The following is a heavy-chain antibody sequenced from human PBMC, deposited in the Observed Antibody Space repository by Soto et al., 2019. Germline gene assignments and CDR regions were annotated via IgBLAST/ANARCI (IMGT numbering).Heavy chain of an antibody. V-gene: IGHV4-38-2*01. CDR2: IYHNRRT. Sequence: PSEPLSLPCAVSGYSISSGYYWGWVRQPPGQGPEWIGTIYHNRRTYYNPSLNSRVTISVDTPKRQFSLNLRSVTAADTAVYYCASPRQGNYDFLSGYYALDYWSQGTLVTVSS. D-gene: IGHD3-3*01. CDR1: GYSISSGYY. J-gene: IGHJ4*02. CDR3: ASPRQGNYDFLSGYYALDY.